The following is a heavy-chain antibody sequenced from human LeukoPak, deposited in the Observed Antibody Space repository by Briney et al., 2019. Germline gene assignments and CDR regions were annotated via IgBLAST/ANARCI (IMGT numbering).Heavy chain of an antibody. J-gene: IGHJ4*02. CDR1: GFSLSTTGLC. V-gene: IGHV2-70*11. D-gene: IGHD6-6*01. Sequence: SGPTLVNHTQTLTLTCTFSGFSLSTTGLCVSWIRQPPGKALEWLARIDWDDDKYYSTYLKTRLTISKDTSKNQVVLTLTNMDPVDTATYYCARPRAGSSWDFDYWGQGTLVTVSS. CDR3: ARPRAGSSWDFDY. CDR2: IDWDDDK.